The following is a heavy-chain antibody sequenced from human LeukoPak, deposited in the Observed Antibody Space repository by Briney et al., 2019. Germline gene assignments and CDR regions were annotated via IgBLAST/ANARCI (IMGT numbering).Heavy chain of an antibody. Sequence: SETLSLTCAVYGGSFSGYYWSWIRQPPGKGLEWIGEINHSGSTNYNPSLKSRVTISVDTSKNQFSLKLSSVTAADTAVYYCARGGPEIDYWGQGTPVTVSS. J-gene: IGHJ4*02. D-gene: IGHD1-14*01. CDR2: INHSGST. V-gene: IGHV4-34*01. CDR3: ARGGPEIDY. CDR1: GGSFSGYY.